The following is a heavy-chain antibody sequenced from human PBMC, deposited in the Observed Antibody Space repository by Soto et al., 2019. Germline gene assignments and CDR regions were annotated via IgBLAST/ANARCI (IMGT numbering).Heavy chain of an antibody. J-gene: IGHJ4*02. CDR1: GYTFTSYA. CDR3: ARAKSMVYGQVDLFDY. CDR2: ISTYNGNT. Sequence: GASVKVSCKASGYTFTSYAISWVRQAPGQGLEWMGWISTYNGNTNSAQKLQGRVTMTTDTSTNTAYMELRSLRSDDTAVYYCARAKSMVYGQVDLFDYWGQGTLVTVS. D-gene: IGHD2-8*01. V-gene: IGHV1-18*01.